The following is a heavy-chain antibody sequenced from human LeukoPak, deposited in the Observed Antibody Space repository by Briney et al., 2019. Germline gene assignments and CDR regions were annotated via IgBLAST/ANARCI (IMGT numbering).Heavy chain of an antibody. CDR3: AKGYCSSTSCYFDY. D-gene: IGHD2-2*01. CDR1: GVTFDDYA. Sequence: PGGSLRLSCAASGVTFDDYARRWGREAPGKGREWGSGISWNSGSIGYADSVKGRFTISRDNAKNSLYLQMNSLRAEDTTLYYCAKGYCSSTSCYFDYWGQGTLVTVSS. CDR2: ISWNSGSI. J-gene: IGHJ4*02. V-gene: IGHV3-9*01.